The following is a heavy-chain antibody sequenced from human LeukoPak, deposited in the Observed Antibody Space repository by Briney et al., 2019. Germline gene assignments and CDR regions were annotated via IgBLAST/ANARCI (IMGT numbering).Heavy chain of an antibody. J-gene: IGHJ4*02. CDR2: IYYSGST. CDR1: GGSISSYY. V-gene: IGHV4-59*01. CDR3: ARGLVTMVRGVNYYFDY. D-gene: IGHD3-10*01. Sequence: PSETLSLTCTVSGGSISSYYWSWIRQPPGKGLEWIGYIYYSGSTNYNPSLKSRVTISVDTSKNQFSLKLSSVTAADTAVYYCARGLVTMVRGVNYYFDYWGQGTLVTVSS.